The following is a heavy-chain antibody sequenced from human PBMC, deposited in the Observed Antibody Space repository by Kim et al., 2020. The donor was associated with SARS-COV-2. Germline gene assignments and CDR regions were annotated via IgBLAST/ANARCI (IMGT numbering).Heavy chain of an antibody. D-gene: IGHD6-25*01. Sequence: YTYSVKCRFTISRDKSKNPMYLQMNGVSAEDTAVYYCAKSKAAAALAVDVWGQGTMVTVSS. CDR3: AKSKAAAALAVDV. J-gene: IGHJ6*02. V-gene: IGHV3-23*01.